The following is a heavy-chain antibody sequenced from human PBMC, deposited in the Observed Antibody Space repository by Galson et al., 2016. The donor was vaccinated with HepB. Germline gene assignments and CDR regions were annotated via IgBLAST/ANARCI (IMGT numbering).Heavy chain of an antibody. D-gene: IGHD6-13*01. J-gene: IGHJ6*02. Sequence: SLRLSCAASGFTFGDYAMSWFRQAPGKGLEWVGFIRSKAYGGTTEYAASVKGRFTISRDDSKSIAYLQMNSLKTEDTAVYYCARGPDPEQLGSGGLMDVWGQGTTVTVSS. V-gene: IGHV3-49*03. CDR3: ARGPDPEQLGSGGLMDV. CDR2: IRSKAYGGTT. CDR1: GFTFGDYA.